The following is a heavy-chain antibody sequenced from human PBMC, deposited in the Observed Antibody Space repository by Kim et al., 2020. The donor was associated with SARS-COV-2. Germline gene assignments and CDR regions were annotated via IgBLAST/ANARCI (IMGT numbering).Heavy chain of an antibody. D-gene: IGHD3-10*01. CDR1: GFTFDDYA. Sequence: GGSLRLSCAASGFTFDDYAMHWVRQAPGKGLEWVSGISWNSGSIGYADSVKGRFTISRDNAKNSLYLQMNSLRAEDTALYYCAKSDMGTYNRGAFDIWGQGTMVTVSS. CDR2: ISWNSGSI. V-gene: IGHV3-9*01. CDR3: AKSDMGTYNRGAFDI. J-gene: IGHJ3*02.